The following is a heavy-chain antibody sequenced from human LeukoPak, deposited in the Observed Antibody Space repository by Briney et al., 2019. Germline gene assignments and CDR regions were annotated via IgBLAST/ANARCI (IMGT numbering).Heavy chain of an antibody. Sequence: PSETLSLTCTVSGGSISSSSYYWGWIRQPPGKGLEWIGSIYYSGSTYYNPSLKSRVTISVDTSKNQFSLKLSSVTAADTAAYYCARHFGGGGYRPQYWYFDLWGRGTLVTVSS. J-gene: IGHJ2*01. D-gene: IGHD3-22*01. CDR3: ARHFGGGGYRPQYWYFDL. CDR1: GGSISSSSYY. V-gene: IGHV4-39*01. CDR2: IYYSGST.